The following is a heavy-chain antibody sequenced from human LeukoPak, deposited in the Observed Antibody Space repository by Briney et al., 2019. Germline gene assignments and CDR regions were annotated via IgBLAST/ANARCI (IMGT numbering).Heavy chain of an antibody. J-gene: IGHJ4*02. V-gene: IGHV3-9*01. CDR2: ISWNSGTI. Sequence: GGSLRLSCAGSGFVFNNYAMHWVRQPPGKGLEWVSGISWNSGTIDYADSVRGRFTISRDNAKNSLHLQMDSLRVEDTAFYYCAKDNRRHYTSGPNPDSLHWGQGALVTVSS. D-gene: IGHD6-19*01. CDR1: GFVFNNYA. CDR3: AKDNRRHYTSGPNPDSLH.